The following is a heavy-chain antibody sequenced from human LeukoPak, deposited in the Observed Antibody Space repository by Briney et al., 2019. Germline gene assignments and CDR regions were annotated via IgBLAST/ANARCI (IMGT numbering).Heavy chain of an antibody. J-gene: IGHJ6*02. V-gene: IGHV3-23*01. CDR3: ARDYYDSSGYRYYYYGMDV. D-gene: IGHD3-22*01. CDR2: ISGSGGST. Sequence: GGSLRLSCAASGFTFSSYAMSWVRQAPGKGLEWVSAISGSGGSTYYADSVKGRFTISRHNSKNTLYLQMNSLRAEDAAVYYCARDYYDSSGYRYYYYGMDVWGQGTTVTVSS. CDR1: GFTFSSYA.